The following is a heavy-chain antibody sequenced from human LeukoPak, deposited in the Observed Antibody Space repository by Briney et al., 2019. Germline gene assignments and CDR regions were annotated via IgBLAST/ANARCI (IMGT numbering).Heavy chain of an antibody. J-gene: IGHJ4*02. CDR1: GGSVSSGSYY. V-gene: IGHV4-30-4*01. D-gene: IGHD5-18*01. CDR3: ARTGYSYARSDY. Sequence: ASETLSLTCTVSGGSVSSGSYYWSWIRQPPGKGLEWIGYIYYSGSTYYNPSLKSRVTISVDTSKNQFSLKLSSVTAADTAVYYCARTGYSYARSDYWGQGTLVTVSS. CDR2: IYYSGST.